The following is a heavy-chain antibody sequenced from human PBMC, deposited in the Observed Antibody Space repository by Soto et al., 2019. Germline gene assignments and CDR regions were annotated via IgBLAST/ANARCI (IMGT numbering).Heavy chain of an antibody. CDR1: GGSISSGNYY. V-gene: IGHV4-31*03. D-gene: IGHD3-16*01. Sequence: QVQLQESGPGLVKPSQTLSLTCTVSGGSISSGNYYWSWIRQHPGKGLEWIGYIYYSGSTYYNPSLKSRVTISIDTSKNQCSLNLSSVTAADTAVYHCARGSWGWFDPWGQGTLVTVSS. CDR3: ARGSWGWFDP. CDR2: IYYSGST. J-gene: IGHJ5*02.